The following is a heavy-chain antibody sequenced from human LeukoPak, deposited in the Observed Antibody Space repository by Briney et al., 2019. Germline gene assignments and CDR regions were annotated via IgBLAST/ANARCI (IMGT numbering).Heavy chain of an antibody. D-gene: IGHD6-13*01. V-gene: IGHV1-2*06. CDR3: ARDRSGSSWYSDFDY. CDR1: GYTFTGYY. J-gene: IGHJ4*02. Sequence: ASVKVSCKASGYTFTGYYMHWVRQAPGQGLEWMGRINPNSGGTNYAQKFQGRVTTTRDTSISTAYMELSRLRSDDTAVYYCARDRSGSSWYSDFDYWGQGTLVTVSS. CDR2: INPNSGGT.